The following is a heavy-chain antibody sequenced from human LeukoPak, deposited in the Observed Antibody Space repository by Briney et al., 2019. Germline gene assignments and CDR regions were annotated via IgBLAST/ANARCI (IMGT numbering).Heavy chain of an antibody. CDR1: GFTFSSYG. J-gene: IGHJ4*02. Sequence: GGSLRLSCAASGFTFSSYGMHWVRQAPGKGLEWVAVIWYDGSNKYYADSVKGRFTISRDNSKNTLYLQMNSLRAEDTAVYYCARGRLGPYGSGTHLNYWGQGTLVTVSS. V-gene: IGHV3-33*01. D-gene: IGHD3-10*01. CDR3: ARGRLGPYGSGTHLNY. CDR2: IWYDGSNK.